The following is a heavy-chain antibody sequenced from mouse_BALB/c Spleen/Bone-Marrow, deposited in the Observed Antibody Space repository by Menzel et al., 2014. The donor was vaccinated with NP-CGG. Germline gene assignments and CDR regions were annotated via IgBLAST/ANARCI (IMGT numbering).Heavy chain of an antibody. Sequence: QVQLKQSGAGLAKPGASVKMSCKASGYNFTSYWMHWVKQRPGQGLEWIGYINPSTGYTEYNQKFKDKATLTADKSSSTAYMQLSSLASEDSAVYYCAREYYGSSGYFDVWGAGTTVTVSS. V-gene: IGHV1-7*01. CDR1: GYNFTSYW. J-gene: IGHJ1*01. CDR3: AREYYGSSGYFDV. CDR2: INPSTGYT. D-gene: IGHD1-1*01.